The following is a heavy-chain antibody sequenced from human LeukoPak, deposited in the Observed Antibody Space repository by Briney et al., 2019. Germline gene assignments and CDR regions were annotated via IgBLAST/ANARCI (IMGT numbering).Heavy chain of an antibody. J-gene: IGHJ4*02. Sequence: ASVKVSCKASGYTFTCYYMHWVRQAPGQGLEWMGWINPNSGGTNYAQKFQGRVTMTRDTSISTAYMELSRLRSDDTAVYYCARAGRRAHSSSSGHGYWGQGTLVTVSS. CDR2: INPNSGGT. V-gene: IGHV1-2*02. CDR1: GYTFTCYY. D-gene: IGHD6-6*01. CDR3: ARAGRRAHSSSSGHGY.